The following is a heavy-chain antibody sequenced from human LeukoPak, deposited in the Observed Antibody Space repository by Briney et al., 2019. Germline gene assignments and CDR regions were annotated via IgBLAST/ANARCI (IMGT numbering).Heavy chain of an antibody. J-gene: IGHJ4*02. CDR1: GFTVNSNY. CDR3: AREPRYYYDSSAYRGDY. Sequence: PGGSLRLSCAASGFTVNSNYMSWVRQAPGKGLEWVAFIRYDGSNKYYADSVKGRFTISRDNSKNTLYLQMNSLRAEDTSVYYCAREPRYYYDSSAYRGDYWGQGTLVTVSS. D-gene: IGHD3-22*01. CDR2: IRYDGSNK. V-gene: IGHV3-30*02.